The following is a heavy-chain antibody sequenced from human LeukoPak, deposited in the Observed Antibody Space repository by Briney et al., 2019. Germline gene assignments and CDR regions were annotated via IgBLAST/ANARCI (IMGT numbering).Heavy chain of an antibody. J-gene: IGHJ4*02. CDR2: IRSKANSYAT. Sequence: GGSLRLSCAASGFTFSGSAMHWVRQASGKGLEWVGRIRSKANSYATAYAASVKGRFTISRDDSKNTAYLQMNSLKTEDTAVYYCTRLGIAVDTFDYWGQGTLVTVSS. CDR1: GFTFSGSA. CDR3: TRLGIAVDTFDY. D-gene: IGHD6-19*01. V-gene: IGHV3-73*01.